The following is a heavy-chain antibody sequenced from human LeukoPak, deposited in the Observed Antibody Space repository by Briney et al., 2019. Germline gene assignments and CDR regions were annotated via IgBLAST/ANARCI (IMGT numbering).Heavy chain of an antibody. Sequence: SETLSLTCAVSGGSITSSNWWTWVRQPPGKGLEWIGEIYYSGSTNYNPSLKSRVTISMDKSKNQFSLGLTSVTAADTAMYYCAREYGSSHGFDPWGQGTLVTVSS. CDR2: IYYSGST. D-gene: IGHD6-13*01. J-gene: IGHJ5*02. CDR1: GGSITSSNW. CDR3: AREYGSSHGFDP. V-gene: IGHV4-4*02.